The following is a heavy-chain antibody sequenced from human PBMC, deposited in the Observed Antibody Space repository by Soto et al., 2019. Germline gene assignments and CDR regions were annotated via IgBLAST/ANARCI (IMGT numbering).Heavy chain of an antibody. CDR1: GFTFSSYG. V-gene: IGHV3-33*01. J-gene: IGHJ5*02. CDR2: IWYDGSNK. CDR3: ARESGYSSSWYLNWFDT. Sequence: PGGSLRLSCAASGFTFSSYGMHWVRQAPGKGLEWVAVIWYDGSNKYYADSVKGRFTISRDNSKNTLYLQMNSLRAEDTAVYYCARESGYSSSWYLNWFDTWGQGT. D-gene: IGHD6-13*01.